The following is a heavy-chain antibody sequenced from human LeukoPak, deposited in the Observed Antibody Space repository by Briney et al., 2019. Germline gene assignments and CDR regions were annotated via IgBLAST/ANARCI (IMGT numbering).Heavy chain of an antibody. J-gene: IGHJ6*03. CDR2: IFHTGST. Sequence: PSATLSLTCSVSGDSISSRNWWTWVRQTPEKGLEWIGEIFHTGSTNYNPSLKSRVTISVDTSKNQFSLKLSSVTAADTAVYYCARQASSWKYYYYYYYMDVWGKGTTVTVSS. CDR3: ARQASSWKYYYYYYYMDV. D-gene: IGHD6-13*01. CDR1: GDSISSRNW. V-gene: IGHV4-4*02.